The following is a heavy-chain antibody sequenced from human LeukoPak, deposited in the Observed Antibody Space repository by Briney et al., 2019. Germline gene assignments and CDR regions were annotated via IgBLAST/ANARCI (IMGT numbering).Heavy chain of an antibody. Sequence: GGSLRLSCAASGFTFSSYAMHWVRQAPGKGLEYVSAISSNGGSTYYANSVMGRFTISTDNSKNTLYLQMGSLRAEDMAVYYCARGLTTAGRDYFDYWGQGTLVTVSS. CDR2: ISSNGGST. D-gene: IGHD4-11*01. CDR3: ARGLTTAGRDYFDY. CDR1: GFTFSSYA. J-gene: IGHJ4*02. V-gene: IGHV3-64*01.